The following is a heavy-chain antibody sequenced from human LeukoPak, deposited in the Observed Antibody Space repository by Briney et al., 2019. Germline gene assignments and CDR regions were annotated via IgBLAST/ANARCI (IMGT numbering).Heavy chain of an antibody. J-gene: IGHJ4*02. CDR2: IRYDGSNK. D-gene: IGHD4-17*01. Sequence: GGSLRLSCAASGFTFSSNGMHWDRQAPGKGLEWVAFIRYDGSNKYYADSVKSRFTISRDNSKNTLYLQMNSLRAEDTAVYYCAKKDYGDLPPDYWGQGTLVTVSS. CDR3: AKKDYGDLPPDY. CDR1: GFTFSSNG. V-gene: IGHV3-30*02.